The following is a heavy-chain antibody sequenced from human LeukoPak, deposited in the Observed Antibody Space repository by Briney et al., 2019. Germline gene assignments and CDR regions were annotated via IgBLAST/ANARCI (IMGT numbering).Heavy chain of an antibody. CDR3: ARGRKVTTKKWGFGP. V-gene: IGHV4-34*01. CDR2: INHSGST. D-gene: IGHD4-17*01. J-gene: IGHJ5*02. Sequence: SETLSLTCAVYGGSFSGYYWSWIRQPPGKGLEWIGEINHSGSTNYNPSLKSRVTISVDTSKNQFSLKLSSVTAADTAVYYCARGRKVTTKKWGFGPWGQGTLVTVSS. CDR1: GGSFSGYY.